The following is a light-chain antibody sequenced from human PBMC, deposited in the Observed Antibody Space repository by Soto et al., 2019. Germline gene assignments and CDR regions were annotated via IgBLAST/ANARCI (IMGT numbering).Light chain of an antibody. CDR2: KAS. J-gene: IGKJ1*01. CDR1: RSMINW. CDR3: QQYSYPWT. Sequence: DIQLTQSPSTLSASVGDRVTITCRASRSMINWLAWYQQKSGKGPKLLIYKASNLQTGVPSRFSGSGYGTEFTLTISRLQPDDVATYYCQQYSYPWTFGQGTKVEIK. V-gene: IGKV1-5*03.